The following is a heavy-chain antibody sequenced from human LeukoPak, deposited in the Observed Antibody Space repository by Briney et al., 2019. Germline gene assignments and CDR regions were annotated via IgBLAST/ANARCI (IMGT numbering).Heavy chain of an antibody. CDR2: IRSKAYGGTT. V-gene: IGHV3-49*03. CDR1: GFTFGDYA. Sequence: GGSLRLSCTASGFTFGDYAMSCFRQARGKGVEWVGFIRSKAYGGTTEYAASVKGRFTISRDDSKSIAYLQMNSLKTEDTAVYYCTAQHITIFGVVPNNDYWGQGTLVTVSS. J-gene: IGHJ4*02. D-gene: IGHD3-3*01. CDR3: TAQHITIFGVVPNNDY.